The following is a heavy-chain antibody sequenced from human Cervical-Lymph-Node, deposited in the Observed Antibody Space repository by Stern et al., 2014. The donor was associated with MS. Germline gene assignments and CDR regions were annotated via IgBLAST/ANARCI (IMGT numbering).Heavy chain of an antibody. CDR1: GYTFTDYY. CDR3: ARFYYDSSSYSFDY. CDR2: VNPNRGDT. J-gene: IGHJ4*02. D-gene: IGHD3-22*01. Sequence: QVQLGQSGAEVKKPGASVKVSCKASGYTFTDYYMHWVRQAPGQGLEWMGRVNPNRGDTNYAQKVQGRVTMTRDTSITTSYMELSSLRSDDTAVYYCARFYYDSSSYSFDYWGQGTLVTVSS. V-gene: IGHV1-2*06.